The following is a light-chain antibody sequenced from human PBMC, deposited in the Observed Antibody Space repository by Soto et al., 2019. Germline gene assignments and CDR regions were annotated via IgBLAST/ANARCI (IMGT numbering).Light chain of an antibody. J-gene: IGLJ2*01. CDR3: DTWDSTTRL. CDR1: SRHSTYI. V-gene: IGLV4-60*03. CDR2: LEGSGSY. Sequence: QLVLTQSSSASASLGSSVNLTCTLSSRHSTYIIAWHRQQPGKAPQYLMKLEGSGSYNKGSGVPARFSGSSSGADRYLTISNLWSEDEADYYCDTWDSTTRLFGGGTKLTVL.